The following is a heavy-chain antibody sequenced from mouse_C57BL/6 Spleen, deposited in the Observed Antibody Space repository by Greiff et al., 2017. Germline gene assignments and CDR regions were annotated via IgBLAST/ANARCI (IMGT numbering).Heavy chain of an antibody. CDR2: IDPENGDT. CDR1: GYNIKDDY. CDR3: TTPEGY. Sequence: EVQLQESGAELVRPGASVKLSCTASGYNIKDDYMHWVKQRPEQGLEWIGWIDPENGDTEYASKFQGKATITADTSSNTAYMQLSSLTSEDTAVYYSTTPEGYWGQGTTLTVSA. V-gene: IGHV14-4*01. J-gene: IGHJ2*01.